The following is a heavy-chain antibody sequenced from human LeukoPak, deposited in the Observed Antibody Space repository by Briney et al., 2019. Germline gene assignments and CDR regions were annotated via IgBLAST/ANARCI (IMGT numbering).Heavy chain of an antibody. J-gene: IGHJ3*02. CDR1: GGSISSYY. CDR3: ARDYAFDI. V-gene: IGHV4-59*01. CDR2: IYKSGST. Sequence: PSETLSLTCTVSGGSISSYYWSWIRQPPGRGLEWIGYIYKSGSTNYNPSLKSRVTISVDTSKNQFSLKLSSVTAADTAVYYCARDYAFDIWGQGTMVTVSS.